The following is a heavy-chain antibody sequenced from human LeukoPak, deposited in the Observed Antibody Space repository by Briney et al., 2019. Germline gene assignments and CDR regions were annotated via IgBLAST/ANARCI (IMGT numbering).Heavy chain of an antibody. Sequence: GESLKISCKGSGYSFTSYWIGWVRQMPGKGLEWMGIIYPGDSDTRYSPSFQGQVTISADKSISTAYLQWSSLKASDTAMYYCARGRYPTTAMGPHDAFDIWGQGTMVTVSS. J-gene: IGHJ3*02. D-gene: IGHD5-18*01. CDR2: IYPGDSDT. CDR1: GYSFTSYW. V-gene: IGHV5-51*01. CDR3: ARGRYPTTAMGPHDAFDI.